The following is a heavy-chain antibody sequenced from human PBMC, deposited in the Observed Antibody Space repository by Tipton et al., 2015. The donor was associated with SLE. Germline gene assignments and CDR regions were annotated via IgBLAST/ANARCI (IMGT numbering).Heavy chain of an antibody. CDR3: ARDHCTGGVCSYYYYYYGMDV. V-gene: IGHV4-59*12. J-gene: IGHJ6*02. Sequence: TLSLTCTVSGGSISSYYWSWIRQPPGKGLEWIGYIYYSGSTNYNPSLKSRVTISVDTPKNQFSLKLSSVTAADTAVYYCARDHCTGGVCSYYYYYYGMDVWGQGTTVTVSS. CDR2: IYYSGST. D-gene: IGHD2-8*02. CDR1: GGSISSYY.